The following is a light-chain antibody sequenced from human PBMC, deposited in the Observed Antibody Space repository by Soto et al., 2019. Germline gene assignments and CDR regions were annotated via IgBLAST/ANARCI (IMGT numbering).Light chain of an antibody. J-gene: IGKJ5*01. Sequence: EIVLTQSPGTLSLSPGERATISCRASQSVSSSYLAWYQQKPGQAPRLLIYGASSRATGIPDRFSRSGSGTDFTLTISRLEPEDFAVYYCQQYGSSPTTFGQGTRLEIK. CDR3: QQYGSSPTT. V-gene: IGKV3-20*01. CDR1: QSVSSSY. CDR2: GAS.